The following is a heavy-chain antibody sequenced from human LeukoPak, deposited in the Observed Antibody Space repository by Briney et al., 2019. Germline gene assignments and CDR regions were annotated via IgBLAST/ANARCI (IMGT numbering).Heavy chain of an antibody. CDR1: GGTFSSYA. CDR2: IIPIFGTA. D-gene: IGHD2-2*01. V-gene: IGHV1-69*01. CDR3: AKGGYCSSTSCYFDY. J-gene: IGHJ4*02. Sequence: SVKVSCKASGGTFSSYAISWVRQAPGQGLEWMGGIIPIFGTANYAQKFQGRVTITADESTSTAYMELSSLRSEDTAVYYCAKGGYCSSTSCYFDYWGQGTLVTVSS.